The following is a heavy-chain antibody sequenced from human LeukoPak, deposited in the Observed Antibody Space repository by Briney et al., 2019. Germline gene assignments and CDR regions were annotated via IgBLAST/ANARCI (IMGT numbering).Heavy chain of an antibody. CDR2: ISYTGST. D-gene: IGHD3-22*01. V-gene: IGHV4-39*01. CDR3: ARTSGRGTVDPGTSGYINY. CDR1: GGSISGTYYY. Sequence: SETLSLTCTVSGGSISGTYYYWDWIRQPPGKGLEWVGSISYTGSTYYNPSLRSRVTMTIGTSKGQFSLTMSSVTAADTALYYCARTSGRGTVDPGTSGYINYWGLGTLVTVSS. J-gene: IGHJ4*02.